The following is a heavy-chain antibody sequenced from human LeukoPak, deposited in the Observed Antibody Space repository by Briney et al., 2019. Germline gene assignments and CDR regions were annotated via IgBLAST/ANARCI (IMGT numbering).Heavy chain of an antibody. CDR3: ARGRRSSWNYYYYYYMDV. Sequence: SETLSLTCTVSGGSISSSSYYWGWIRQPPGKGLEWIGSIYYSGSTYYKSSLKSRVTVSVGTSKNQFSLKLSSVTAADTAVYYCARGRRSSWNYYYYYYMDVWGKGTTVTVSS. J-gene: IGHJ6*03. D-gene: IGHD6-13*01. CDR1: GGSISSSSYY. V-gene: IGHV4-39*07. CDR2: IYYSGST.